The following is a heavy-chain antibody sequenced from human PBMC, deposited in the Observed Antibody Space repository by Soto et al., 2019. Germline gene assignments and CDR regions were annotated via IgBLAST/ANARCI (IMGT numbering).Heavy chain of an antibody. V-gene: IGHV1-69*01. D-gene: IGHD2-2*01. J-gene: IGHJ6*02. CDR2: VIPISGTA. CDR1: GGTFSSYA. CDR3: ARSQGSSTSLEIYYYYYYGMDV. Sequence: QVQRVQSGAEVKKPGSSVKVSCKASGGTFSSYAISWVRQAPGQVLEWMGGVIPISGTANYAQKFQGRVTITADESTSTAYRELSSLRSDDTAVYYCARSQGSSTSLEIYYYYYYGMDVWGQGTTVTVSS.